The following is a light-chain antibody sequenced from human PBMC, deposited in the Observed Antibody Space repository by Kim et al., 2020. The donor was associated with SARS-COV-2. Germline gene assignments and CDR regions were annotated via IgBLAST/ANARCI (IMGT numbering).Light chain of an antibody. CDR1: QSVSRN. CDR3: QQYNNWPRT. J-gene: IGKJ1*01. CDR2: GAS. V-gene: IGKV3-15*01. Sequence: VMTQSPAALSVSPGEGATLSCRASQSVSRNLAWYQQKPGQAPRLLIYGASSRATGIPARFSGSGSGTEFTLTISSLQSEDFAVYYCQQYNNWPRTFGQGTMVEIK.